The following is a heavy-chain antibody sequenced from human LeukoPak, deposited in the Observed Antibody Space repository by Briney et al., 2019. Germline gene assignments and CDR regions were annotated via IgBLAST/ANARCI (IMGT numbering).Heavy chain of an antibody. V-gene: IGHV3-33*01. Sequence: GGSRRLSCAASGFTFSSYGMHWVRQAPGKGLEWVAVIWYDGSNKYYADSVKGRFTISRDNPKNTLYLQMNSLRAEDTAVYYCARGRWLLKYWGQGTLVTVSS. D-gene: IGHD5-24*01. CDR2: IWYDGSNK. CDR1: GFTFSSYG. J-gene: IGHJ4*02. CDR3: ARGRWLLKY.